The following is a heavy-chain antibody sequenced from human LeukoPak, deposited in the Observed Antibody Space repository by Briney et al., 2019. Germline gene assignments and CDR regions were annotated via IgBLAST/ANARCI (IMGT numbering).Heavy chain of an antibody. J-gene: IGHJ4*02. CDR3: AKDHYYDSSDY. CDR2: ISDHGDRT. Sequence: GGSLRLSCAASGFAFSSYAMSWVRQAPGKGLEWVSLISDHGDRTYYADSAKGRFTISRDNSKNTLYLQMNSLRAEDTAVYYCAKDHYYDSSDYWGQGTLVTVSS. V-gene: IGHV3-23*01. CDR1: GFAFSSYA. D-gene: IGHD3-22*01.